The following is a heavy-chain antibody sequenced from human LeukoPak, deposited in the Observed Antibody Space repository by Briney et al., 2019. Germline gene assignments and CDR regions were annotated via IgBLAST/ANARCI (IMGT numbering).Heavy chain of an antibody. CDR3: ATPRSSYYYYGMDV. CDR1: GFIFSSYA. Sequence: PGGSLRLSCAASGFIFSSYAMSWVRQAPRKGLEWVSAISGGGDNTYYAASVKGRFTTTRDNSKNTLYLQMNSLRAEDTALYYCATPRSSYYYYGMDVWGQGTTVIVSS. V-gene: IGHV3-23*01. CDR2: ISGGGDNT. J-gene: IGHJ6*02.